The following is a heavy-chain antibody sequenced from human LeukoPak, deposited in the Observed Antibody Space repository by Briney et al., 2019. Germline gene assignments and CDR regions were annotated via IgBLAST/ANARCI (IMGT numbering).Heavy chain of an antibody. CDR3: ARYETRGLPI. Sequence: GGSLRLSCAASGFTFSNNAMNWVRQAPGKGLVWVSRINSDGSSTTYADSVKGRFTISRDNAKNTLYLQMNSLRAEDTAVYYCARYETRGLPIWGQGTMVTVSS. J-gene: IGHJ3*02. D-gene: IGHD3-16*01. CDR1: GFTFSNNA. V-gene: IGHV3-74*01. CDR2: INSDGSST.